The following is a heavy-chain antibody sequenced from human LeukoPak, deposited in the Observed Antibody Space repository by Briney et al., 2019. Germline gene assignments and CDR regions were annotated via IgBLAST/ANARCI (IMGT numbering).Heavy chain of an antibody. CDR1: GFTFSSSA. CDR3: AKDTKFDP. J-gene: IGHJ5*02. CDR2: ISDTGRLS. D-gene: IGHD3-3*01. Sequence: GGSLRLSCAASGFTFSSSAMSWVRQAPGKGLEWVAAISDTGRLSYYADSVKGRFTISRDNSKNTLYLQMNSLSAEDTAVYYCAKDTKFDPWGQGTLVTVSS. V-gene: IGHV3-23*01.